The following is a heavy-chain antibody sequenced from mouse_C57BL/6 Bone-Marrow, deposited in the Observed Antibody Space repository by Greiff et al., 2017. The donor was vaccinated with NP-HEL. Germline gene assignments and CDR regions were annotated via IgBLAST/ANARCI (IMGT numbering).Heavy chain of an antibody. Sequence: QVQLQQSGAELVRPGTSVKVSCKASGYAFTNYLIEWVKQRPGQGLEWIGVINPGSGGTNYNEKFKGKATLTADKSSSTAYMQLSSLTSEDSAVYFCTIPFDYGGQGTTLTVSS. CDR3: TIPFDY. CDR2: INPGSGGT. J-gene: IGHJ2*01. CDR1: GYAFTNYL. V-gene: IGHV1-54*01.